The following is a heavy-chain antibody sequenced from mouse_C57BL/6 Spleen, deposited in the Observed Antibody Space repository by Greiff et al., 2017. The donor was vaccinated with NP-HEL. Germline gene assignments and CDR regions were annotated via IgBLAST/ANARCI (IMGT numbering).Heavy chain of an antibody. CDR2: IYPGDGDT. V-gene: IGHV1-80*01. CDR3: ARGSPWYFDV. CDR1: GYAFSSYW. D-gene: IGHD1-1*01. Sequence: QVQLQQSGAELVKPGASVKISCKASGYAFSSYWTNWVKQRPGKGLEWIGQIYPGDGDTNYNGKFKGKATLTADKSSSTAYMQLSSLTSEDSAVYFCARGSPWYFDVWGTGTTVTVSS. J-gene: IGHJ1*03.